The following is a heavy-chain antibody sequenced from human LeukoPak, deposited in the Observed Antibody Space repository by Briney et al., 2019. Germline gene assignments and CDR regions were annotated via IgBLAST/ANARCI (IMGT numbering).Heavy chain of an antibody. Sequence: GGSLRLSCAASGFTVSSNYMSWVRQAPGKGLEWVSVIYSGGSTYYADSVKGRSTISRDNSKNTLYLQMNSLRAEDTAVYYCARTYCSGGSCYPYYFDYWGQGTLVTVSS. CDR3: ARTYCSGGSCYPYYFDY. CDR2: IYSGGST. V-gene: IGHV3-53*01. CDR1: GFTVSSNY. D-gene: IGHD2-15*01. J-gene: IGHJ4*02.